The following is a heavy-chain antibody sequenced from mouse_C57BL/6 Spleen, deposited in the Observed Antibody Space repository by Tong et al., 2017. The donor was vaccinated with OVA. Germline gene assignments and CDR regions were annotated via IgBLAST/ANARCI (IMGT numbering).Heavy chain of an antibody. Sequence: EVQLQESGGDLVKPGGSLKLSCAASGFTFSSYGMSWVRQTPDNRLEWVATISSGGSYTYYPDSVKGRFTISRDNAKNTLYLQMSSLKSEDTAMYYCARPGNYWYFDVWGAGTTVTVSS. CDR2: ISSGGSYT. CDR1: GFTFSSYG. V-gene: IGHV5-6*01. J-gene: IGHJ1*01. CDR3: ARPGNYWYFDV. D-gene: IGHD2-1*01.